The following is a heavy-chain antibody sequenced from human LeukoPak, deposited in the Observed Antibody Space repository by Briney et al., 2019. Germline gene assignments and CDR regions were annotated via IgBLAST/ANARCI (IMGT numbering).Heavy chain of an antibody. V-gene: IGHV3-48*02. CDR1: GFTVSSNY. CDR3: ARSDGLGY. J-gene: IGHJ4*02. D-gene: IGHD5-24*01. CDR2: ISSSSTTI. Sequence: PGGSLRLSCAASGFTVSSNYMSWVRQAPGKGLEWVSYISSSSTTIYYADSVKGRFTISRDNAKNSLCLQMNSLRDEDTAVYYCARSDGLGYWGQGTLVTVSS.